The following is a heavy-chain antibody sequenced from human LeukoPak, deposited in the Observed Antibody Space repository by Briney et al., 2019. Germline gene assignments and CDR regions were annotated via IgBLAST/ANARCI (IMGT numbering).Heavy chain of an antibody. CDR3: AKHGGAWTFDY. J-gene: IGHJ4*02. D-gene: IGHD1-1*01. V-gene: IGHV4-39*01. CDR2: IYYSGNT. Sequence: PSETLSLTCTVSGGSISSFGTYWAWIRQPPGKGLEWIGNIYYSGNTYYNPSLESRVTISLDTSKNQFSLKLRSVTAADTAVYYCAKHGGAWTFDYWDQGTLVTVSS. CDR1: GGSISSFGTY.